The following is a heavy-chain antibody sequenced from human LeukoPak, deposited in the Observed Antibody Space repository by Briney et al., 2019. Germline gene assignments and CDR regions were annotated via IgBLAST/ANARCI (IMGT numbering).Heavy chain of an antibody. CDR2: ITHSGRI. CDR3: VRGMPDWAGFDP. V-gene: IGHV4-34*01. J-gene: IGHJ5*02. D-gene: IGHD3-9*01. CDR1: GGSFSGDC. Sequence: SETLSLTCGVNGGSFSGDCWTLIRQPPGKGLEWIGEITHSGRIKYTPSLKSRVTISLDTSKTQISLKLSSVTAADTAVYYCVRGMPDWAGFDPWGQGTLVTVSS.